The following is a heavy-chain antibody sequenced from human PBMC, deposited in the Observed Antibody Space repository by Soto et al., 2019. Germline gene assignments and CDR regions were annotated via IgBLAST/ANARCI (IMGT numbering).Heavy chain of an antibody. CDR3: ARQEEDFRSGYSDYFDY. Sequence: SETLSLTCTVSGGSISSSSYYWGWIRQPPGKGLEWIGSIYYSGSTYYNPSLKSRVTISVDTSKNQFSLKLSSVTAADTVVYYCARQEEDFRSGYSDYFDYWGQGTLVTVSS. CDR2: IYYSGST. CDR1: GGSISSSSYY. V-gene: IGHV4-39*01. J-gene: IGHJ4*02. D-gene: IGHD3-3*01.